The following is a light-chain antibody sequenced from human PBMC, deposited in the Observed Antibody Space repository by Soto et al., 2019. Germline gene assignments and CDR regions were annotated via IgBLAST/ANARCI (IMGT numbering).Light chain of an antibody. J-gene: IGKJ1*01. Sequence: MVLTQSTGTLAFSPRGITTLSCRASHSVISYLAWYQHRPGQAPRLLIYRASTRAPGVPARFSGSGSGTEFTLTISRLQPEDFTVYSCLQYHNLPAFGQGTKV. V-gene: IGKV3-15*01. CDR1: HSVISY. CDR3: LQYHNLPA. CDR2: RAS.